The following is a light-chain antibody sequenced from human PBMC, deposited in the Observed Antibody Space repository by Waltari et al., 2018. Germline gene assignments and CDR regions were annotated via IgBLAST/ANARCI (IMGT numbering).Light chain of an antibody. J-gene: IGKJ1*01. Sequence: DIQMTQSPSTLSASVGDRVTITCRASQRLSNWLACYQQKPGKAPKVLIYKASTLESWVPSRFSGSGSGTEFTLTISSLQPDDFATYYCQQYRNLWTFGQGTKVEIK. V-gene: IGKV1-5*03. CDR2: KAS. CDR1: QRLSNW. CDR3: QQYRNLWT.